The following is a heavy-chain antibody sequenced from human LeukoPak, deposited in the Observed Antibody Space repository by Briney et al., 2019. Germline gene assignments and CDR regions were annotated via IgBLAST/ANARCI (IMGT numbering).Heavy chain of an antibody. CDR2: ISSSGSYI. J-gene: IGHJ5*02. Sequence: GGSLRLSCAASGFTFSSYSMNWVRQAPGKGLEWVSSISSSGSYIYYADSVKGRFTIPRDNAKNSLYLQMNSLRAEDTAVYYCARGVIAAAITNWFDPWGQGTLVTVSS. V-gene: IGHV3-21*01. CDR3: ARGVIAAAITNWFDP. CDR1: GFTFSSYS. D-gene: IGHD6-13*01.